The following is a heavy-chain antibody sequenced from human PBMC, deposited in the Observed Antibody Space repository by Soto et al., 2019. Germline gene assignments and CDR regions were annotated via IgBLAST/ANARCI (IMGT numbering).Heavy chain of an antibody. V-gene: IGHV3-33*01. D-gene: IGHD3-22*01. Sequence: GGSLRLSCAASGFTFSSYGMHWVRQAPGKGLEWVAVIWYDGSNKYYADSVKGRFTISRDNSKNTLYLQMNSLRAEDTAVYYCARAGDYYDSSGYYPQAFDIWGQGTTVTVSS. CDR1: GFTFSSYG. CDR2: IWYDGSNK. J-gene: IGHJ3*02. CDR3: ARAGDYYDSSGYYPQAFDI.